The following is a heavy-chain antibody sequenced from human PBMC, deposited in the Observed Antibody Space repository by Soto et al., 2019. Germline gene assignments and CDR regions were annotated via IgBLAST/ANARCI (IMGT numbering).Heavy chain of an antibody. CDR1: GYTFTSYA. CDR3: ARGITLPTPLDY. Sequence: XVKVSFKASGYTFTSYAMHWVRHAPGQRLEWMGWINAGNGNTKYSQKFQGRVTITRDTSASTAYMELSRMRSEDTAVYYCARGITLPTPLDYWGQGTLVTVS. CDR2: INAGNGNT. V-gene: IGHV1-3*01. J-gene: IGHJ4*02. D-gene: IGHD1-20*01.